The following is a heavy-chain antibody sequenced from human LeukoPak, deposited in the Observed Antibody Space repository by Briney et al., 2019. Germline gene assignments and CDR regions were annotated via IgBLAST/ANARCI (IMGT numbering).Heavy chain of an antibody. D-gene: IGHD6-6*01. V-gene: IGHV3-21*01. CDR1: GFIFSSYD. J-gene: IGHJ3*02. CDR3: ARALSIATTVDI. CDR2: ISSSSSYI. Sequence: PGGSLRLSCAASGFIFSSYDINWLRQAPGQGLEWISSISSSSSYIYYADSVRGRFTISRDNAKHSVFLQMNRLRAEDTAVYYCARALSIATTVDIWGIGTMVTVSS.